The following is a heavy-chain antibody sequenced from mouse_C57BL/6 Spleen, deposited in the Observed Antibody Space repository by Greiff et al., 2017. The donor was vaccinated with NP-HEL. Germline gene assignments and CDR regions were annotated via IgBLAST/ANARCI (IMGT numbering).Heavy chain of an antibody. V-gene: IGHV2-6-1*01. J-gene: IGHJ1*03. D-gene: IGHD2-1*01. CDR1: GFSLTSYG. CDR3: ARQDGNYGYFDV. CDR2: IWSDGST. Sequence: VQLQESGPGRVAPSQSLFITCTVSGFSLTSYGVHWVRQPPGKGLEWLVVIWSDGSTTYNSALKSRLSISKDNSNSQVFLKMNSFQTDDTAMYYCARQDGNYGYFDVWGTGTTVTVSS.